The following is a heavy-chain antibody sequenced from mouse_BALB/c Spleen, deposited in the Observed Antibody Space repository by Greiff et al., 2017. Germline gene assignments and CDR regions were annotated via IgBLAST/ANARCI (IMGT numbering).Heavy chain of an antibody. CDR2: INPYNGAT. CDR1: GYSFTGYY. Sequence: EVQLQQSGPELVKPGASVKISCKASGYSFTGYYMHWVKQSHVKSLEWIGRINPYNGATSYNQNFKDKASLTVDKSSSTAYMELHSLTSEDSAVYYCARWELGRGYFDVWGAGTTVTVSS. V-gene: IGHV1-31*01. CDR3: ARWELGRGYFDV. J-gene: IGHJ1*01. D-gene: IGHD4-1*01.